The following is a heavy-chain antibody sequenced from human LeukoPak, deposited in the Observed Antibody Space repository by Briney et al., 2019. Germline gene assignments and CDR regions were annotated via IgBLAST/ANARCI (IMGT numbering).Heavy chain of an antibody. CDR1: GFTFSIDG. V-gene: IGHV3-21*01. CDR3: ANFQTVGVKPFEH. Sequence: GGSLRLSCVGSGFTFSIDGMNWVRQAPGKGLEWVSSISPDSAFIPQADSVKGRFTISRDNAKNSLYLQMESLRVEDTAVYYCANFQTVGVKPFEHWGQGTLVTVSS. D-gene: IGHD1-26*01. CDR2: ISPDSAFI. J-gene: IGHJ5*02.